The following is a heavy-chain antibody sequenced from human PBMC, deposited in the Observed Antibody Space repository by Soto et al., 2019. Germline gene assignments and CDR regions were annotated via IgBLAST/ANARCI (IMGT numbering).Heavy chain of an antibody. Sequence: EVQLVESGGGLVQPGGSLRLSCAASGFTFSSYWMSWVRQAPGKGLEWVANIKHDGSEKYYVDSVKGRFTISRDNAKNSLSRQMNSLRAEDTAVYYCARDRTGSCGGGSCSTTSWGQGTLVTVSS. CDR1: GFTFSSYW. CDR2: IKHDGSEK. CDR3: ARDRTGSCGGGSCSTTS. D-gene: IGHD2-15*01. V-gene: IGHV3-7*05. J-gene: IGHJ5*02.